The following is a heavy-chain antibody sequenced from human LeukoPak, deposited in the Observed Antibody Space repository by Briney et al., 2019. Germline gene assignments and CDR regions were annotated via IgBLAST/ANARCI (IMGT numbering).Heavy chain of an antibody. J-gene: IGHJ5*02. Sequence: ASVEVSCKASGYTFTSYAMNWVRQAPGQGLEWMGWINTNTGNPTYAQGFTGRFVFSLDTSVSTAYLQISSLKAEDTAVYYCARGLIAAAGNWFDPWGQGTLVTVSS. D-gene: IGHD6-13*01. CDR3: ARGLIAAAGNWFDP. CDR2: INTNTGNP. CDR1: GYTFTSYA. V-gene: IGHV7-4-1*02.